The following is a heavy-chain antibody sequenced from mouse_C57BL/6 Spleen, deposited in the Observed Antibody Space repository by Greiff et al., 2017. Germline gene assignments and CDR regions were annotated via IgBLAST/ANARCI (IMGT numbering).Heavy chain of an antibody. CDR2: INPSSGYT. Sequence: VQLQQSGAELAKPGASVKLSCKASGYTFTSYWMHWVQQRPGQGLEWIGYINPSSGYTKYKQKFKDKATLTTDKSSSTAYMQLSSLTYEDSAVYYCAKTLYGSSYGFDYWGQGTTLTVSS. V-gene: IGHV1-7*01. CDR3: AKTLYGSSYGFDY. J-gene: IGHJ2*01. CDR1: GYTFTSYW. D-gene: IGHD1-1*01.